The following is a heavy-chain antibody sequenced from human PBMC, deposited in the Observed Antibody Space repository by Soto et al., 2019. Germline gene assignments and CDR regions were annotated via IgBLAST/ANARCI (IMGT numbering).Heavy chain of an antibody. CDR3: ARGEVGATTSYYYYDMDV. CDR1: GGSISSYY. D-gene: IGHD1-26*01. CDR2: IYYSGST. Sequence: SETLSLTCTVSGGSISSYYWSWIRQPPGKGLEWIGYIYYSGSTNYNPSLKSRVTISVDTSKNQFSLKLSSMTAADTAVYYCARGEVGATTSYYYYDMDVWGQGTTVTVSS. J-gene: IGHJ6*02. V-gene: IGHV4-59*12.